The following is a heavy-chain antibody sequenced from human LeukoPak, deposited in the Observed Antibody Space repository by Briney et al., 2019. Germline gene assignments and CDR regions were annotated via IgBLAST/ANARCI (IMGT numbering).Heavy chain of an antibody. CDR1: GYTFTGYY. V-gene: IGHV1-2*02. CDR2: INPNSGGT. D-gene: IGHD2-15*01. CDR3: ASWRSVAASPFDY. J-gene: IGHJ4*02. Sequence: AASVKVSCKASGYTFTGYYMHWVRQAPGQGLEWMGWINPNSGGTNYAQKFQGRVTMTRDTSISTAYMEPSRLRSDDTAVYYCASWRSVAASPFDYWGQGTLVTVSS.